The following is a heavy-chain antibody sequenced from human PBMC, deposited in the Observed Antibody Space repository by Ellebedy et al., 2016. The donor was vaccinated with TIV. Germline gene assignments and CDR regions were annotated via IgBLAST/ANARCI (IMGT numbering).Heavy chain of an antibody. V-gene: IGHV3-48*04. CDR2: IDFSGRTI. CDR1: GFTFSTYG. CDR3: VRIGYITSWYREAY. Sequence: GGSLRLSCAASGFTFSTYGMHWVRQAPGKGLEWLSNIDFSGRTIYAADSVKGRFTTSRDNARNSLYLQMNALRAEDTAVYYCVRIGYITSWYREAYWGQGTLVTVSS. J-gene: IGHJ4*02. D-gene: IGHD6-13*01.